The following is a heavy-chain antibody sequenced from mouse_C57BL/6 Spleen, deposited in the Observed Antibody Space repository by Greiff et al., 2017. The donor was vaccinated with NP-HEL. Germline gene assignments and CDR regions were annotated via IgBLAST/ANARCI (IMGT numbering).Heavy chain of an antibody. CDR2: IYPGDGDT. Sequence: VQLKESGAELVKPGASVKISCKASGYAFSSYWMNWVKQRPGKGLEWIGQIYPGDGDTNYNGKFKGKATLTADKSSSTAYMQLSSLTSEDSAVYFCARGGDYDYDVPFDYWGQGTTLTVSS. CDR1: GYAFSSYW. J-gene: IGHJ2*01. D-gene: IGHD2-4*01. CDR3: ARGGDYDYDVPFDY. V-gene: IGHV1-80*01.